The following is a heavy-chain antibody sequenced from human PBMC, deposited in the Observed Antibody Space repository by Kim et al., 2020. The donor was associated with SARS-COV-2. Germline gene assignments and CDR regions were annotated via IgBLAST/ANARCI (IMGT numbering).Heavy chain of an antibody. CDR2: ISGSGGST. J-gene: IGHJ4*02. CDR1: GFTFSSYA. Sequence: GGSLRLSCAASGFTFSSYAMSWVRQAPGKGLEWVSAISGSGGSTYYADSVKGRFTISRDNSKNTLYLQMNSLRAEDTAVYYCAKSPRYQYYYDSSGYYWDYWGQGTLVTVSS. D-gene: IGHD3-22*01. CDR3: AKSPRYQYYYDSSGYYWDY. V-gene: IGHV3-23*01.